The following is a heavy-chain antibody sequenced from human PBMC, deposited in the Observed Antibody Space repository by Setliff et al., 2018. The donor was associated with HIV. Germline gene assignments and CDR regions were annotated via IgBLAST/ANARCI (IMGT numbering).Heavy chain of an antibody. CDR2: IYTRGST. Sequence: PSETLSLTCTVSGGSISTYYWSWIRQPPGKGLEWIGYIYTRGSTNYNPSLKTRVTISIDTSKKQVSLKLSSVTAADTAVYYCARHANYEFWSGYWGYYFDYWGQGTLVTVSS. V-gene: IGHV4-4*09. D-gene: IGHD3-3*01. J-gene: IGHJ4*02. CDR3: ARHANYEFWSGYWGYYFDY. CDR1: GGSISTYY.